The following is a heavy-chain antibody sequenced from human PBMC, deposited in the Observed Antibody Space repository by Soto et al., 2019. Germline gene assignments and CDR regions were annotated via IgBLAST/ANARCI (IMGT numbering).Heavy chain of an antibody. J-gene: IGHJ6*02. V-gene: IGHV1-69*01. Sequence: QVQLVQSGAEVKKPGSSVKVSCKASGGTFSSYAISWVRQAPGQGLEWMGGIIPIFGTANYAQKFQGRVTITADESTSTAYMELSSLRSEDTAVYYCARAWPVREVRGVMILSGCGMDVWGQGTTVTVSS. CDR1: GGTFSSYA. CDR3: ARAWPVREVRGVMILSGCGMDV. D-gene: IGHD3-10*01. CDR2: IIPIFGTA.